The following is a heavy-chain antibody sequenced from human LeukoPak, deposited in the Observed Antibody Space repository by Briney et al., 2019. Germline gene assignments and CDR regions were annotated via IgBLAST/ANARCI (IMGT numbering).Heavy chain of an antibody. CDR1: GSYW. J-gene: IGHJ4*02. Sequence: GGSLRLSCAASGSYWMHWVCQGPGKGLVWVSHINSDGSWTSYADSVEGRFTISKDNAKNTAYLQMNNLRAEDTAVYYCVSFYETYWGRGTLVTVSS. CDR3: VSFYETY. CDR2: INSDGSWT. D-gene: IGHD2/OR15-2a*01. V-gene: IGHV3-74*01.